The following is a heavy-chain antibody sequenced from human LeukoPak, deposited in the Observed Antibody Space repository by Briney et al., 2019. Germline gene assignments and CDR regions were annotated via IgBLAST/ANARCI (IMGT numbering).Heavy chain of an antibody. J-gene: IGHJ4*02. CDR2: INPNSGGT. V-gene: IGHV1-2*02. CDR1: GYTFTGYY. CDR3: ARDRFIVGYGGNSAGPGY. Sequence: GASVKVSCKASGYTFTGYYMHWVRQAPGQGLEWMGWINPNSGGTNYAQKFQGKVTMTRDTSISTAYMELSRLRSDDTAVYYCARDRFIVGYGGNSAGPGYWGQGTLVTVSS. D-gene: IGHD4-23*01.